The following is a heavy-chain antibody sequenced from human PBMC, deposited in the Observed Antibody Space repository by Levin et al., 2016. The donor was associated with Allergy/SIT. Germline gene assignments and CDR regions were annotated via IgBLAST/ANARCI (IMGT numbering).Heavy chain of an antibody. V-gene: IGHV3-21*04. CDR3: ARDFLWGGIEHYAMDV. CDR2: ISSSSSFR. D-gene: IGHD7-27*01. J-gene: IGHJ6*02. Sequence: GGSLRLSCVASGFSFRDYNMNWVRQAPGKGLEWVSFISSSSSFRCYADSLRGRVTISRDNAKNSVFLQVNSLRAEDTASYYCARDFLWGGIEHYAMDVWGQGTTVTVSS. CDR1: GFSFRDYN.